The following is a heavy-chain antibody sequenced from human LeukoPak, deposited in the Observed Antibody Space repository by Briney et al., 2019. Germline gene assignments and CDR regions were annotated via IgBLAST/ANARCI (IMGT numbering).Heavy chain of an antibody. CDR3: ARGGGILTGYPFDY. V-gene: IGHV4-59*08. J-gene: IGHJ4*02. CDR1: GGSLSSHF. CDR2: IYHSGGT. Sequence: SETLSLTCTVSGGSLSSHFWSWIRQPPGKGLEWIGYIYHSGGTNYNPSLKSRVTISVDTSKTQFSLKLSSVTAADTAVYYCARGGGILTGYPFDYWGQGTLVTVFS. D-gene: IGHD3-9*01.